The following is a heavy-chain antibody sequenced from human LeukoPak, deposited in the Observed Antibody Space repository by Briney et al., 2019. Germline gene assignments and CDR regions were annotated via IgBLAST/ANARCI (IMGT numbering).Heavy chain of an antibody. CDR1: GYTLTELS. V-gene: IGHV1-24*01. CDR2: FDPEDGET. J-gene: IGHJ3*02. D-gene: IGHD1-7*01. CDR3: ATDRSGTTWDAFDI. Sequence: ASVKVSCKVSGYTLTELSMHWVRQAPGKGLEWMGGFDPEDGETIYAQKFQGRVTMTEDTSTDTAYMELSSLRSEDTAVYYCATDRSGTTWDAFDIWGQGTMVTVSS.